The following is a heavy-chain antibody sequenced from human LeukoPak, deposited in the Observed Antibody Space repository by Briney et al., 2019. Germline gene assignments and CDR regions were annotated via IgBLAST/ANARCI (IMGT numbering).Heavy chain of an antibody. CDR3: ARERGYSYGYADY. J-gene: IGHJ4*02. Sequence: GGPLRLSCAASGFTFSSYNMNWVRQAPGKGLEWVSSISSSSSYMYYADSVKGRFTISRDNAKNSLYLQMNSLRAEDTAVYYCARERGYSYGYADYWGQGTLVTVSS. D-gene: IGHD5-18*01. CDR2: ISSSSSYM. V-gene: IGHV3-21*01. CDR1: GFTFSSYN.